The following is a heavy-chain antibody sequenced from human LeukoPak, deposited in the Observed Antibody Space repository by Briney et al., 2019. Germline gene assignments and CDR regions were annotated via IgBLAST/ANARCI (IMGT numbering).Heavy chain of an antibody. CDR3: ARLSHPTTTMVRDY. D-gene: IGHD3-10*01. V-gene: IGHV4-34*01. J-gene: IGHJ4*02. CDR1: GGSFSGYY. Sequence: KPSETLSLTCAVYGGSFSGYYWSWIRQPPGKGLEWIGEINHSGSTNYNPSLKSRVTISVDTSKNQFFLKLSSATAADTAVYYCARLSHPTTTMVRDYWGQGTLVTVSS. CDR2: INHSGST.